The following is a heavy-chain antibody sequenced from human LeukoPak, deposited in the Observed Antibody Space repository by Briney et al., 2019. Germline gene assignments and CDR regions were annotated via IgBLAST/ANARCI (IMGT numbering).Heavy chain of an antibody. CDR3: AKWAGAATLSGTYYGPLDQ. J-gene: IGHJ4*02. Sequence: PGGSLRLSCAASRFTFSAYALTWVRQAPGKGLEWVASISGSGDSTYYADSVKGRFTISRDNSKNTLYLQLNSLGAEDTARYHCAKWAGAATLSGTYYGPLDQWRRGTLVSDCS. CDR1: RFTFSAYA. D-gene: IGHD3-3*01. CDR2: ISGSGDST. V-gene: IGHV3-23*01.